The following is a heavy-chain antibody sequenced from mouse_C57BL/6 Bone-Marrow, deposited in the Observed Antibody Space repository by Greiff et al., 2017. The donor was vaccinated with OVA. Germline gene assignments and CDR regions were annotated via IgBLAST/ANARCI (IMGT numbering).Heavy chain of an antibody. CDR1: GYTFTSYW. D-gene: IGHD1-1*01. Sequence: QVQLQQSGAELVRPGSSVKLSCKASGYTFTSYWMHWVKQRPIQGLEWIGNIDPSDSETHYNQKFKDKATLTVDKSSSTAYMQLSSLTSEDSAVYYCARDIYYYGSSYRNAMDYWGQGTSVTVSS. V-gene: IGHV1-52*01. CDR2: IDPSDSET. CDR3: ARDIYYYGSSYRNAMDY. J-gene: IGHJ4*01.